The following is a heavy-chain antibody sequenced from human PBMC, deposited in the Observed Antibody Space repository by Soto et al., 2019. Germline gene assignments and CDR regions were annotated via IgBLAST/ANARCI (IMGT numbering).Heavy chain of an antibody. J-gene: IGHJ2*01. CDR2: ISYDGSNK. V-gene: IGHV3-30-3*01. CDR3: ARDPGGYFDL. CDR1: GFIFSNYA. D-gene: IGHD6-25*01. Sequence: PGGSLRLSCAASGFIFSNYALHWVREAPGTGLQWVAVISYDGSNKFYADSVKGRFTISRDTSKNTLYLQADGLRLDDTAVYYCARDPGGYFDLWGRGTLVTVSS.